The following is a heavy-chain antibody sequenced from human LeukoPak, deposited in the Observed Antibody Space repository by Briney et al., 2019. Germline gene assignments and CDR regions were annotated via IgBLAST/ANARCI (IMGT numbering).Heavy chain of an antibody. CDR2: IYYSGST. CDR3: ASYYYYYYHMDV. V-gene: IGHV4-39*01. Sequence: PSETLSLTCTVSGGSISSYNYYWGWIRQPPGKGLEWIGSIYYSGSTYYNPSLKSRVTISVDTSKNQFSLKLSSVTAADTAVYYCASYYYYYYHMDVWGKGTTVTVSS. CDR1: GGSISSYNYY. J-gene: IGHJ6*03.